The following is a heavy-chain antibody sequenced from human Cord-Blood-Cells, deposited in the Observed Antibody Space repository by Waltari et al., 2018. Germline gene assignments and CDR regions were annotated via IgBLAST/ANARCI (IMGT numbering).Heavy chain of an antibody. Sequence: QLQLQESGPGLVKPSETLSLTCTVSGGSISSSSYYWGWIRPPPGKGLGWIGSIYYSGSTYYNPSLKSRVTISVDTSKNQFSLKLSSVTAADTAVYYCARPPTEYSSSWYFDYWGQGTLVTVSS. J-gene: IGHJ4*02. D-gene: IGHD6-13*01. V-gene: IGHV4-39*01. CDR3: ARPPTEYSSSWYFDY. CDR1: GGSISSSSYY. CDR2: IYYSGST.